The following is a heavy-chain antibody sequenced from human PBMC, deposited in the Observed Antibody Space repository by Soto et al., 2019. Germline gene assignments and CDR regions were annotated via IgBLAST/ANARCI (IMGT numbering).Heavy chain of an antibody. CDR3: ARDQVGLTHFPY. Sequence: QVQLQESGPGLVKPSETLSLTCTVSGDSISTYYWNWVRQPLGKGLEWIGYIYYLGRTNYNPSLRSRSTMSVNTSKNQSSLHLNSGTAADTAVYYCARDQVGLTHFPYWGQGILVTVSS. CDR2: IYYLGRT. V-gene: IGHV4-59*01. J-gene: IGHJ4*02. CDR1: GDSISTYY. D-gene: IGHD1-26*01.